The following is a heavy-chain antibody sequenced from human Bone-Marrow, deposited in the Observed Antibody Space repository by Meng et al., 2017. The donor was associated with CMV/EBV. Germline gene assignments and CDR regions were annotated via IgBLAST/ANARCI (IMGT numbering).Heavy chain of an antibody. CDR1: GYTFTSYG. J-gene: IGHJ6*02. CDR2: ISAYNGNT. V-gene: IGHV1-18*01. CDR3: ARDPNYDFWRPAGYYYYGMDV. Sequence: ASVKVSFKASGYTFTSYGISWVRQAPGQGLEWMGWISAYNGNTNYAQKLQGRVTMTTDTSTSTAYMELRSLRSDDTAVYYCARDPNYDFWRPAGYYYYGMDVWGQGTTVTASS. D-gene: IGHD3-3*01.